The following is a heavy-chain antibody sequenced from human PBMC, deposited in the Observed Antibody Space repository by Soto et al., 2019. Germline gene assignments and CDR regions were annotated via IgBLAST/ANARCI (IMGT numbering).Heavy chain of an antibody. D-gene: IGHD2-2*01. V-gene: IGHV1-3*01. CDR1: GYTFTSYA. Sequence: ASVKVSCKASGYTFTSYAMHWVRQAPGQRLEWMGWINAGNGNTKYSQKFQGRVTITRDTSASTAYMELSSLRSEDTAVYYCARDCISTSCYAVSGYCYGMDVWGQGTTVTVSS. CDR3: ARDCISTSCYAVSGYCYGMDV. J-gene: IGHJ6*02. CDR2: INAGNGNT.